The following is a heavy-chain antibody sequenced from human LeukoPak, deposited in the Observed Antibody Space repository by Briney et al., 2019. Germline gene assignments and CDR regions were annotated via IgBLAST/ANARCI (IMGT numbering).Heavy chain of an antibody. CDR3: WFGELFSPRDY. Sequence: GGSLRLSCEASGFTFSDFGMNWVRQAPGKGLGWVSYISSSGNTIYYTDSVKGRFTISRDNAKNSLYLQMNSLRAEDTAVYYCWFGELFSPRDYWGQGTLVIVSS. V-gene: IGHV3-48*04. J-gene: IGHJ4*02. CDR1: GFTFSDFG. D-gene: IGHD3-10*01. CDR2: ISSSGNTI.